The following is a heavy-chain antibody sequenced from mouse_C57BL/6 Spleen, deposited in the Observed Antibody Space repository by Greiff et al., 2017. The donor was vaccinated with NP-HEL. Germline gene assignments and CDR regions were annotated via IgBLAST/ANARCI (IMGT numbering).Heavy chain of an antibody. J-gene: IGHJ1*03. CDR1: GYSFTGYY. D-gene: IGHD1-1*01. Sequence: EVKLVESGPELVKPGASVKISCKASGYSFTGYYMNWVKQSPEKSLEWIGEINPSTGGTTYNQKFKAKATLTVDKSSSTAYMQLKSLTSEDSAVYYCARNYGSRYFDVWGTGTTVTVSS. V-gene: IGHV1-42*01. CDR3: ARNYGSRYFDV. CDR2: INPSTGGT.